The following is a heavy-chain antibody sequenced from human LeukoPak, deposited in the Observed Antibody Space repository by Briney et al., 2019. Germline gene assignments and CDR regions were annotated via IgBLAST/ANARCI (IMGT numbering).Heavy chain of an antibody. CDR2: ISGDSTTI. V-gene: IGHV3-48*04. J-gene: IGHJ4*02. CDR3: AKQAGWGGYFSFLPFDF. CDR1: GFAFTNYG. D-gene: IGHD3-3*01. Sequence: PGGSLRLSCVASGFAFTNYGMNWVRQAPGKGLEWVSHISGDSTTINYADSVRGRFTISRDNAKNSLYLQMNSLRADDTAVYFCAKQAGWGGYFSFLPFDFWGRGTLVIVSS.